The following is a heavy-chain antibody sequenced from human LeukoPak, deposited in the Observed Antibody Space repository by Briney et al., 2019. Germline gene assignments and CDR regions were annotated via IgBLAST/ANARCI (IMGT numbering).Heavy chain of an antibody. J-gene: IGHJ4*02. V-gene: IGHV3-30*18. Sequence: GGSLRLSCAASGFTFSNYGMHWVRQAPGKGLEWVAVISYDGSNKYYADSVKGRFTISRDNSKNTLYLQMNSLRAEDTAVYYCAKDNDYWGQGTLVTVSS. CDR1: GFTFSNYG. CDR3: AKDNDY. CDR2: ISYDGSNK.